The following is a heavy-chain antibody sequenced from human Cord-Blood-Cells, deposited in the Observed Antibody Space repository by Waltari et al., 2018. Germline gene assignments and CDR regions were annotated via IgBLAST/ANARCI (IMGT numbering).Heavy chain of an antibody. J-gene: IGHJ4*02. CDR1: GFTFGDYA. Sequence: SGFTFGDYAMSWVRQAPGKGLEWVGFIRSKAYGGTTEYAASVKGRFTISRDDSKSIAYLQMNSLKTEDTAVYYCTRGPEWLVRYWGQGTLVTVSS. CDR2: IRSKAYGGTT. D-gene: IGHD6-19*01. CDR3: TRGPEWLVRY. V-gene: IGHV3-49*04.